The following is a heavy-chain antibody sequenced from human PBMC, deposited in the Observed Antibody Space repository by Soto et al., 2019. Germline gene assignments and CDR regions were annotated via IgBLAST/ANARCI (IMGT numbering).Heavy chain of an antibody. J-gene: IGHJ4*02. CDR3: ARDGGTGGYPSFDY. D-gene: IGHD5-12*01. CDR2: IIPILGIA. Sequence: QVQLVQSGAEVKKPGSSVKVSCKASGGTFSSYTISWVRQAPGQGLEWMGRIIPILGIANYAQKFQGRVTITADKSTSTADMELSSLRSEDTAVYYCARDGGTGGYPSFDYWGQGTLVTVSS. V-gene: IGHV1-69*08. CDR1: GGTFSSYT.